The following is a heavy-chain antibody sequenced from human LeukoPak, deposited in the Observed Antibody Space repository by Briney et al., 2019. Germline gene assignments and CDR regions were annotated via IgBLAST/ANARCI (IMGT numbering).Heavy chain of an antibody. CDR3: ARLGSYGYYFDY. V-gene: IGHV4-59*08. CDR1: GGSISSYY. D-gene: IGHD5-18*01. CDR2: IYYSGST. J-gene: IGHJ4*01. Sequence: ETLSLTCTVSGGSISSYYWSWIRQPPGKGLEWIGYIYYSGSTNYNPSLKSRVTISVGTSKNQFSLQLSSVTAADTAVYYCARLGSYGYYFDYWGQGTLVTVSA.